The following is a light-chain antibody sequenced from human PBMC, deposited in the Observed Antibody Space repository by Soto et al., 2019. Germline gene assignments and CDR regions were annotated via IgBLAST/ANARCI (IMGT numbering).Light chain of an antibody. CDR3: QQYGSSPPFT. V-gene: IGKV3-20*01. Sequence: EIVLTQSPGTLSLSPGERATLSCSASQSVPRTYLAWYQQRPGQAPRLLIYGASTRAPGIPDRFSGSGSGTDFTLTVSGLEPEDFAVYFCQQYGSSPPFTFGPGTKVDIK. J-gene: IGKJ3*01. CDR2: GAS. CDR1: QSVPRTY.